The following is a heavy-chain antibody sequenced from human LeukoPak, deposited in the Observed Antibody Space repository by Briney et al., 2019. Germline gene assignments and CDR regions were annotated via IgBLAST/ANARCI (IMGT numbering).Heavy chain of an antibody. V-gene: IGHV3-23*01. Sequence: GTLSLTCAVSGGSISSSNWWSWVRQAPGKGLEWVSAISGSGGSTYYADSVKGRFTISRDNSKNTLYLQMNSLRAEDTAVYYCAKEPLAAAGTGEYFQHWGQGTLVTVSS. CDR1: GGSISSSN. CDR3: AKEPLAAAGTGEYFQH. CDR2: ISGSGGST. J-gene: IGHJ1*01. D-gene: IGHD6-13*01.